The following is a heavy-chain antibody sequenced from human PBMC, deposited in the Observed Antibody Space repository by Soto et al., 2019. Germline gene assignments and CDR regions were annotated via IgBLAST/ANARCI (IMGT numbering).Heavy chain of an antibody. CDR1: GGSVSGCSYY. Sequence: SSETLSLTCTVSGGSVSGCSYYWNWIRQPPGKGLEWIGYIYHSGSTYYNPSLKSRVTISVDRSKSQFSLKLSSVTAADTAVYYCAAGGGLPRYFWGQGTLVTVSS. CDR2: IYHSGST. J-gene: IGHJ4*02. V-gene: IGHV4-30-2*01. CDR3: AAGGGLPRYF. D-gene: IGHD5-12*01.